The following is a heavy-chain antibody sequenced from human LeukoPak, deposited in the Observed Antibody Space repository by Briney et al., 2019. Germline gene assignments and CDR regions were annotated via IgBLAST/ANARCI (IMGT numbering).Heavy chain of an antibody. CDR2: INPNSGGT. Sequence: ASVKVSCKASGYTFTGYYMHWVQQAPGQGLEWMGRINPNSGGTNYAQKFQGRVTMTRDTSISTAYMELSRLRSDDTAVYYCAPTSIAAAGNFDYWGQGTLVTVSS. CDR3: APTSIAAAGNFDY. V-gene: IGHV1-2*06. D-gene: IGHD6-13*01. J-gene: IGHJ4*02. CDR1: GYTFTGYY.